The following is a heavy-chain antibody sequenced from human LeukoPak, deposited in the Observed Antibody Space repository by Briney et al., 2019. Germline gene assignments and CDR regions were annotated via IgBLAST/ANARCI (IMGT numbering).Heavy chain of an antibody. CDR1: ADSISGCTYY. J-gene: IGHJ4*02. D-gene: IGHD4-17*01. Sequence: SETLSLTCTVYADSISGCTYYWGWIRQPPGKGLEWIGSVYSSGTTYYNPSLKSRVTISADTSKNQFSLKLNSVTAADTAVYYCARDDTVTSPRFDYWGQGTLVTVSS. V-gene: IGHV4-39*07. CDR2: VYSSGTT. CDR3: ARDDTVTSPRFDY.